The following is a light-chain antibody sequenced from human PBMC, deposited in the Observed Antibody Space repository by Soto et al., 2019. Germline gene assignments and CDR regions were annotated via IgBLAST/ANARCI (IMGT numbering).Light chain of an antibody. CDR3: CSYSGSSTIVV. V-gene: IGLV2-14*03. CDR1: SSEVGGYNF. J-gene: IGLJ2*01. Sequence: QSALTQPASVSGSPGQSITISCTGTSSEVGGYNFVSWYQQHPGKAPRLMILDVNNRPSGVSTRFSGSKSGNTASLTISGLQAEDEADYYCCSYSGSSTIVVFGGGTKLTVL. CDR2: DVN.